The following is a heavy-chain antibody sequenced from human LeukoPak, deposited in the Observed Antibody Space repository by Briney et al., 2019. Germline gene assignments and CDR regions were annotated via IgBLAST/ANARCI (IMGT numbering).Heavy chain of an antibody. V-gene: IGHV3-21*01. CDR1: GFTFSSYS. CDR2: ISSSSSYI. D-gene: IGHD2-2*01. J-gene: IGHJ6*02. CDR3: ARMPEYYYYGMDV. Sequence: GGSLRLSCAASGFTFSSYSMNWVRQAPGKGLEWVSSISSSSSYIYYADSVKGRFPISRDNAKNSLYLQMNSLRAEDTAVYYCARMPEYYYYGMDVWGQGTTVTVSS.